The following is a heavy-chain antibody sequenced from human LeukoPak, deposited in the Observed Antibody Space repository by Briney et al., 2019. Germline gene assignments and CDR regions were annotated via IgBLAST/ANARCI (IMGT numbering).Heavy chain of an antibody. Sequence: GGSLRLSCAASGFTFSSYAMTWVRQAPGKGLEWVSAISGSGGSTYYADSVKGRFTISRDNSKNTLSLQMNSLRAEDTALYYCAKNLDNSGYYWFDLWGQGTLVTASS. CDR2: ISGSGGST. CDR1: GFTFSSYA. D-gene: IGHD3-22*01. V-gene: IGHV3-23*01. CDR3: AKNLDNSGYYWFDL. J-gene: IGHJ5*02.